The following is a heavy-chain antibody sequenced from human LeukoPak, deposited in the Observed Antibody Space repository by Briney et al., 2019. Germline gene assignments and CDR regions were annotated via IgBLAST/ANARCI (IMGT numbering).Heavy chain of an antibody. CDR3: AKIRSNLGYCSSTSCRGDAFDI. CDR1: GFTFSSYG. D-gene: IGHD2-2*01. J-gene: IGHJ3*02. Sequence: GGSLRLSCAASGFTFSSYGMHWVRQAPGKGLEWVAFIRYDGSNKYYADSVKGRFTISRDNSKNTLYLQMNSLRAEDTAVYYCAKIRSNLGYCSSTSCRGDAFDIWGQGTMVTDSS. V-gene: IGHV3-30*02. CDR2: IRYDGSNK.